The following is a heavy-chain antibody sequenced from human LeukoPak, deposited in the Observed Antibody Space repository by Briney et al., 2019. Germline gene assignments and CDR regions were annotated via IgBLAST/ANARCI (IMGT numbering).Heavy chain of an antibody. CDR3: ARDQFPFDY. V-gene: IGHV4-34*01. CDR1: GGSFSGYY. J-gene: IGHJ4*02. CDR2: INHSGST. Sequence: SETLSLTCAVYGGSFSGYYWSWIRQPPGKGLEWIGEINHSGSTNYNPSLKSRVTISVDTSKNQFSLKLSSVTAADTAVYYCARDQFPFDYWGQGTLVTVSS.